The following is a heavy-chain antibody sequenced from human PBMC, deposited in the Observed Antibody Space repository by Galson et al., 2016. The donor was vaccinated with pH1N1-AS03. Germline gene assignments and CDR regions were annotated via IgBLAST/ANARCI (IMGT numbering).Heavy chain of an antibody. Sequence: SLRLSCAASGFTFSSYVMHWVRQAPGKGLEWVAVIYKDGSLYFSADSVKGRFTISRDNSKNTLYLQMNNLRVEDTAVYYCARDQDYYDSSGYYDAWGQGILVTVSS. CDR3: ARDQDYYDSSGYYDA. CDR2: IYKDGSLY. V-gene: IGHV3-30*04. D-gene: IGHD3-22*01. CDR1: GFTFSSYV. J-gene: IGHJ5*02.